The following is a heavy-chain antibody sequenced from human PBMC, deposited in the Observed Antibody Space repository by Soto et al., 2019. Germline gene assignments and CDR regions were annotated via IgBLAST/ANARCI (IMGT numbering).Heavy chain of an antibody. J-gene: IGHJ6*02. CDR3: ARDRTIFGVVIAYYYYGMDV. V-gene: IGHV3-33*01. CDR2: IWYDGSNK. CDR1: RFTFSSYG. D-gene: IGHD3-3*01. Sequence: QVQLVESGGGVVQPGRSLRLSCAASRFTFSSYGMHWVRQAPGKGLEWVAVIWYDGSNKYYADSVKGRFTISRDNSKNTLYLQMNSLRAEDTAVYYCARDRTIFGVVIAYYYYGMDVWGQGTTVTVSS.